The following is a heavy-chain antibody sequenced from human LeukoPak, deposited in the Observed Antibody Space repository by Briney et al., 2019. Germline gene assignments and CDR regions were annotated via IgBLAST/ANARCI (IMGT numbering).Heavy chain of an antibody. Sequence: PGGSLRLSCAGSGFTFSPFSTYSMNWVRQAPGKGLEWVSYITGSGNTIYYADSVKGRFTISRDNAKNSLYLQMNSLRADDTAVYYCASMTTYCGYDCYFFDYWGQGTLITVSS. V-gene: IGHV3-48*04. CDR2: ITGSGNTI. CDR1: GFTFSPFSTYS. CDR3: ASMTTYCGYDCYFFDY. J-gene: IGHJ4*02. D-gene: IGHD2-21*02.